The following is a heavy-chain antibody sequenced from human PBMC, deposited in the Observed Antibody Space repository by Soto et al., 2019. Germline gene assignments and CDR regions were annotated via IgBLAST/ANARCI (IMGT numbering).Heavy chain of an antibody. V-gene: IGHV4-59*01. CDR2: IYYSGST. CDR3: ARGGDLGIFLYFDY. D-gene: IGHD3-3*01. CDR1: GGSISSNY. Sequence: KSSETLSLTCTVSGGSISSNYWSWIRQPPGKGLEWIGYIYYSGSTNYNPSLKSRVSISVDTSKNQFSLNLTSVTAADTAVYYCARGGDLGIFLYFDYWGQGTLVTVSS. J-gene: IGHJ4*02.